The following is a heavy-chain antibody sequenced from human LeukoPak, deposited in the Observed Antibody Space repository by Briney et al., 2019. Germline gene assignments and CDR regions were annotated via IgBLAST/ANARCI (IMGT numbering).Heavy chain of an antibody. V-gene: IGHV1-2*02. CDR3: ATKSPRGGTRYYYYYYMDV. CDR1: GYTFTGYY. D-gene: IGHD1-1*01. CDR2: INPNSGGT. Sequence: ASVKVSCKASGYTFTGYYMHWVRQAPGQGLEWMGWINPNSGGTNYAQKFQGRVTMTRDTSISTAYMELSRLRSDDTAVYYCATKSPRGGTRYYYYYYMDVWGKGTTVTISS. J-gene: IGHJ6*03.